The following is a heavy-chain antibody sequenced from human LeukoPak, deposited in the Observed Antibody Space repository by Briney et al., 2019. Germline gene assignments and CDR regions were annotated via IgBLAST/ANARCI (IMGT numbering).Heavy chain of an antibody. Sequence: KSSETLSLTCTVSGGSISSYYWSWIRQPPGKGLEWIGYIYYSGSTNYNPSLKSRVTISVDTSKNQFSLKLSSVTAADTAVYYCASHSSGWYVYFDYWGQGTLVTVSS. J-gene: IGHJ4*02. CDR1: GGSISSYY. CDR3: ASHSSGWYVYFDY. CDR2: IYYSGST. V-gene: IGHV4-59*01. D-gene: IGHD6-19*01.